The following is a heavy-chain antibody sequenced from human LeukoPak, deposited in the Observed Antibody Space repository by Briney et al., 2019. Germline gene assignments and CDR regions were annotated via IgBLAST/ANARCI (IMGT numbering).Heavy chain of an antibody. D-gene: IGHD3-10*01. CDR1: GFTFSSYG. V-gene: IGHV3-33*01. CDR3: ARDRGSGSFDY. J-gene: IGHJ4*02. Sequence: PGGSLRLSCAASGFTFSSYGMHWVRQAPGKGLEWVAVIWYDGSNKYYADSVKGRFTISRDNPKNTLYLQMNGLRAEDTAVYYCARDRGSGSFDYWGQGTLVTVSS. CDR2: IWYDGSNK.